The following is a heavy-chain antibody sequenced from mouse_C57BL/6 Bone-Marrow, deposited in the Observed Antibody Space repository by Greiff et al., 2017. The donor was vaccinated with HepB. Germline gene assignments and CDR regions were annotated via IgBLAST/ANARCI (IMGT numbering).Heavy chain of an antibody. CDR1: GFNIKDYY. V-gene: IGHV14-4*01. J-gene: IGHJ3*01. D-gene: IGHD2-5*01. Sequence: EVQLQESGAELVRPGASVKLSCTASGFNIKDYYMPWVKQRPEQGLEWIGWIDPENGDTEYASKFQGKATITADTSSNTAYLQLSSLASEDTAVYYCTHPPYSNDLAWFAYWGQGTLVTVAA. CDR3: THPPYSNDLAWFAY. CDR2: IDPENGDT.